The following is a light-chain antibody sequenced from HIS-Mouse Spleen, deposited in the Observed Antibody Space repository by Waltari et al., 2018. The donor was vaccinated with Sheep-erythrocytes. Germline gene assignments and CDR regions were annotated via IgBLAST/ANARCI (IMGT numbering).Light chain of an antibody. J-gene: IGLJ1*01. V-gene: IGLV2-8*01. CDR3: SSYAGSNNYV. CDR2: DVS. CDR1: NSDVGGYNS. Sequence: QSALTQPPSASGSPGQSVTISCTRTNSDVGGYNSVPWYQQHPGKAPKLIIYDVSKLPSWVPDRFSGSKSGNTASLTVSGLQAEDEADYYCSSYAGSNNYVFGTGTKVTVL.